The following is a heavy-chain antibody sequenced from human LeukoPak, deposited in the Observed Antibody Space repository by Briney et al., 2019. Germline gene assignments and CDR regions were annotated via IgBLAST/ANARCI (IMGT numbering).Heavy chain of an antibody. Sequence: ASVKVSCKASGYTFTSYYMHWVRQAPGQGLEWMGIINPSGGSTSYAQKFQGRVTMTRDTSTSTVYMELSSLRSADTAVYYCARVEKRITIFGVVDYYYYMDVWGKGTTVTVSS. CDR3: ARVEKRITIFGVVDYYYYMDV. CDR1: GYTFTSYY. D-gene: IGHD3-3*01. CDR2: INPSGGST. V-gene: IGHV1-46*01. J-gene: IGHJ6*03.